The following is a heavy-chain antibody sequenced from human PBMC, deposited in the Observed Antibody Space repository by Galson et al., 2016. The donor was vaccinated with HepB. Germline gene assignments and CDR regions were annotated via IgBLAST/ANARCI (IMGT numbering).Heavy chain of an antibody. J-gene: IGHJ4*02. V-gene: IGHV3-74*01. CDR3: ARGGLYCVGTSCRRQFPLPDPLDY. CDR1: GLTFSRYW. CDR2: INSDDSSA. D-gene: IGHD2-2*01. Sequence: SLRLSCAASGLTFSRYWMHWVRQAPGKGLVRVSRINSDDSSASYADSVKGRFTISRDNAKNTLFLQMNSLRAEDTAVYYCARGGLYCVGTSCRRQFPLPDPLDYWGQGTLVTVSS.